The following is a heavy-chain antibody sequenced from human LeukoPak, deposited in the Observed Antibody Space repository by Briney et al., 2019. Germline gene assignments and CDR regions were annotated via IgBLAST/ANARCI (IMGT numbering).Heavy chain of an antibody. CDR1: GGSFSGYY. Sequence: SPTLSLTCAVYGGSFSGYYWSWIRQPPGNGLEWIGEINHGGSTNYNPSLKSRVTISVDTSKNQFSLKLSSVNAADTAVYYCARDRGIAVAGTDFDYWGQGTLVTVSS. D-gene: IGHD6-19*01. CDR3: ARDRGIAVAGTDFDY. V-gene: IGHV4-34*01. CDR2: INHGGST. J-gene: IGHJ4*02.